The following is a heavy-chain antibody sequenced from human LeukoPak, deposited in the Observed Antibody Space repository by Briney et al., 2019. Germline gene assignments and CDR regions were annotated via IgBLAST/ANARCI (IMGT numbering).Heavy chain of an antibody. Sequence: PGGSLRLSCAASGFTFSSYWMHWVRQAPGKGLVWVSGINSDGSSTTYADSVKGRLTISRDNAKNTLYLQMNSLRAEDTAVYYCARDLNVWGQGTTVTVSS. CDR3: ARDLNV. CDR2: INSDGSST. V-gene: IGHV3-74*01. J-gene: IGHJ6*02. CDR1: GFTFSSYW.